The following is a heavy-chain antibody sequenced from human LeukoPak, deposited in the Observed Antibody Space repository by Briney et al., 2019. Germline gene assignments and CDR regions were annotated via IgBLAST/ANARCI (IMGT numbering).Heavy chain of an antibody. CDR2: IKQDGSEK. D-gene: IGHD5-12*01. J-gene: IGHJ4*02. CDR1: GFTFSSYA. Sequence: GGSLRLSCAASGFTFSSYAMSWVRQAPGKGLEWVANIKQDGSEKNYVDSVEGRFTISRDNAKNSLYLQMNSLRAGDTAVYYCTFYSGYDGNSGQGTLVTVSS. V-gene: IGHV3-7*01. CDR3: TFYSGYDGN.